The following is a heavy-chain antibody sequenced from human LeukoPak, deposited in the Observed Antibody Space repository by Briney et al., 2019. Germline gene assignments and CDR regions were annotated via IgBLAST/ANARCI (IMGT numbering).Heavy chain of an antibody. D-gene: IGHD5-12*01. CDR1: GFTFSSYA. CDR3: ATGRGSGYASPMGY. J-gene: IGHJ4*02. Sequence: GGSLRLSCAASGFTFSSYAMHWVRQAPGKGLEYVSAISSNGGSTYYANSVKGRFTISRDNSKNTLYLQMGSLRAEDMAVYYCATGRGSGYASPMGYWGQGTLVTVSS. CDR2: ISSNGGST. V-gene: IGHV3-64*01.